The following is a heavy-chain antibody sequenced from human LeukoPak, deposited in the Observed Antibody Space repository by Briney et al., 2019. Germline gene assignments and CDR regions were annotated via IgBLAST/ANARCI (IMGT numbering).Heavy chain of an antibody. D-gene: IGHD3-22*01. J-gene: IGHJ3*02. CDR1: GFTFSSYS. CDR3: AKVQDYYDSSGYFSAFDI. V-gene: IGHV3-21*01. CDR2: ITSDSRYI. Sequence: GGSLRLSCAASGFTFSSYSMNWVRQAPGKGLEWVSSITSDSRYIFYADSVKGRFTISRDNAKNSLYLQMNSLRAEDTAVYYCAKVQDYYDSSGYFSAFDIWGQGTMVTVSS.